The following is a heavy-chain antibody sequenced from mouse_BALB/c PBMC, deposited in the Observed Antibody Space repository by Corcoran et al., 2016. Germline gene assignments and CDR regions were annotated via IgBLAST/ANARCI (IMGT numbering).Heavy chain of an antibody. Sequence: EVQLQQSGPELVKPGASVKMSCKASGYTFTSYVMHWVKQKPGQGLEWIGYINPYNDGTKYNEKFKGKATLTSDKSSSTAYMELSILTSEDSAVYYCARSYYGSSYWYFDVWGAGTTVTVSS. D-gene: IGHD1-1*01. CDR1: GYTFTSYV. V-gene: IGHV1S136*01. CDR3: ARSYYGSSYWYFDV. J-gene: IGHJ1*01. CDR2: INPYNDGT.